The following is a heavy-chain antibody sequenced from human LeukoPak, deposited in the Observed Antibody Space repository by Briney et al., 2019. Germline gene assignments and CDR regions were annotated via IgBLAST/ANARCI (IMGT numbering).Heavy chain of an antibody. CDR3: ARGSIALYYFDY. CDR2: IYYSGST. J-gene: IGHJ4*02. V-gene: IGHV4-61*01. D-gene: IGHD6-6*01. CDR1: GGSVSSGSYY. Sequence: SETLSLTCTVSGGSVSSGSYYWSWIRQPPGKGLEWIGYIYYSGSTNYNPSLKSRVTISVDTSKNQFPLKLSSVTAADTAVYYCARGSIALYYFDYWGQGTLVTVSS.